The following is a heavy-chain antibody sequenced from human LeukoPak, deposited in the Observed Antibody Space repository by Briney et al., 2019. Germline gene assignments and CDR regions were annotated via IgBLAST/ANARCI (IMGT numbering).Heavy chain of an antibody. CDR3: VKDLYSYSFDY. CDR2: ISSYGGST. V-gene: IGHV3-64D*09. Sequence: PGGSLRLSCSASGFTSRNYGMHWVRQGPGKGLEYVSTISSYGGSTYYADLVKGRFTISRDNSKNTLYLQMSSLRAEDTAVYYCVKDLYSYSFDYWGQGTLVTVSS. CDR1: GFTSRNYG. D-gene: IGHD2-8*01. J-gene: IGHJ4*02.